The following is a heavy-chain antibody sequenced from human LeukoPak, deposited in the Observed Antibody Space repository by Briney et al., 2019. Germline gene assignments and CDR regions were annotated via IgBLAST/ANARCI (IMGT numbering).Heavy chain of an antibody. CDR1: GFTFSGYA. CDR2: ISYDGSNK. CDR3: ARDHYYGSVSYSYYGMDV. Sequence: PGRSLRLSCAASGFTFSGYAMHWVRQAPGKGLEWVAVISYDGSNKYYADSVKGRFTISRDNSKNTLYLQMNSLRAEDTAVYYCARDHYYGSVSYSYYGMDVWGQGTTVTVSS. J-gene: IGHJ6*02. D-gene: IGHD3-10*01. V-gene: IGHV3-30*01.